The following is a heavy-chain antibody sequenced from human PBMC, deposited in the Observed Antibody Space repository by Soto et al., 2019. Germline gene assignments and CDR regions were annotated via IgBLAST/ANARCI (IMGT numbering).Heavy chain of an antibody. CDR3: ARTPSDIVVVPAAMARDPSGMDV. CDR1: GYNFTTYG. V-gene: IGHV1-18*01. D-gene: IGHD2-2*01. J-gene: IGHJ6*02. CDR2: ISGDSVNT. Sequence: ASVQVSFKAAGYNFTTYGISWVRQAPVQGLEWMGWISGDSVNTKSAPKLQDRITMTTDTSAGTAYMELRRLRAEDTAVYYCARTPSDIVVVPAAMARDPSGMDVWGQGTTVTVSS.